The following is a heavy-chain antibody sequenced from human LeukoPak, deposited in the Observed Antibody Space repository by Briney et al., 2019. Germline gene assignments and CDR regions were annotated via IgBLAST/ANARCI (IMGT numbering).Heavy chain of an antibody. Sequence: GESLKISGKGSGYSFSTYWIGWVRQMPGIGLEWMGIIFHSDSDTIYSPYARGKVSISADKSTGTAYLQWSSLKASDTAMYYCARSRSNVGYYFDYWGQGTLVTVSS. CDR3: ARSRSNVGYYFDY. CDR1: GYSFSTYW. CDR2: IFHSDSDT. D-gene: IGHD3-10*01. J-gene: IGHJ4*02. V-gene: IGHV5-51*01.